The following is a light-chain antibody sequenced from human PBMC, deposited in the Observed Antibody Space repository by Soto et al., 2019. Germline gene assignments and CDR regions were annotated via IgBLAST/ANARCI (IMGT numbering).Light chain of an antibody. CDR1: QSIISY. Sequence: DIQMNQSPSSLSASVGDRVTITCRASQSIISYLNWYQQKQGKAPKLLICAASSLQSGVASRFSGSGSRTDFTLTISSLQPEDCATYFCQQTSSMPVTFGQGTRLEI. CDR2: AAS. J-gene: IGKJ5*01. CDR3: QQTSSMPVT. V-gene: IGKV1-39*01.